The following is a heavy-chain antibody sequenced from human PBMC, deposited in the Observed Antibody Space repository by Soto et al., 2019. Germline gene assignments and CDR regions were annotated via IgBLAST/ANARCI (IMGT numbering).Heavy chain of an antibody. J-gene: IGHJ4*02. CDR2: INWKSDI. CDR3: AISQDRGGRTTFIY. V-gene: IGHV3-9*01. Sequence: GGSLRLACAVSGFTFDDNAMHWVRQAPENGLEWVSGINWKSDIGYADSVKGRFTISRDNAENSLYLQMNSLRAEDKALYYCAISQDRGGRTTFIYWGQGTQVTVSS. CDR1: GFTFDDNA. D-gene: IGHD3-16*01.